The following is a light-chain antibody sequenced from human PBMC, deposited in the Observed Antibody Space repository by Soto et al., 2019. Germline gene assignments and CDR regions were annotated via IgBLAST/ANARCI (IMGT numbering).Light chain of an antibody. CDR1: QAIDSW. CDR2: TGS. CDR3: QQSVSFPPT. V-gene: IGKV1-12*01. J-gene: IGKJ1*01. Sequence: DIQMTQSPSSVSASVGDRVTITCRASQAIDSWLAWYQQKPGEAPKLLLFTGSLLHSGVPPRFSGSGSGTDFTLTISSLQPEDFATYYCQQSVSFPPTFGQGTKV.